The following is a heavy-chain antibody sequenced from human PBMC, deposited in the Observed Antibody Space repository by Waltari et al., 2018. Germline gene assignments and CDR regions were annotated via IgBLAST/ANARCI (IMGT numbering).Heavy chain of an antibody. CDR3: ASTPDSDYEVRTYNWFDP. J-gene: IGHJ5*02. CDR2: INNSGSN. D-gene: IGHD4-4*01. CDR1: GGSFSGYY. V-gene: IGHV4-34*01. Sequence: QVQLQQWGAGLLKPSETLSLTCPVYGGSFSGYYWSWTRQPPGTGQEWTGEINNSGSNNYNPSLKSRVTISVDTSKNQFSLKLSSVTAADTAVYYCASTPDSDYEVRTYNWFDPWGQGTLVTVSS.